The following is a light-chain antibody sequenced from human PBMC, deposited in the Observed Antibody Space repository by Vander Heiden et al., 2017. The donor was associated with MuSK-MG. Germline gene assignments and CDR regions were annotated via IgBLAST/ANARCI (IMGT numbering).Light chain of an antibody. Sequence: SYVLTQPPSVSVAPGKTASVTCGGSDIGGKTVHWYQQRPVQAPVLVIYDDSDRPSGIPERFSGSNSGNTATLTISRVEAGDEADYFCQVWDVLSDHVIFGGGTKLTVL. CDR3: QVWDVLSDHVI. J-gene: IGLJ2*01. V-gene: IGLV3-21*04. CDR2: DDS. CDR1: DIGGKT.